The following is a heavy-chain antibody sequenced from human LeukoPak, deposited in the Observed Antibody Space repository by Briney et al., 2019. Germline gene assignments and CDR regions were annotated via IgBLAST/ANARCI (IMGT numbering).Heavy chain of an antibody. J-gene: IGHJ3*02. CDR3: ARDLAGWDCSSTSCSPNAFDI. V-gene: IGHV4-59*01. CDR2: IYYSGST. Sequence: PSETLSLTCTVSGGSISSYYWSWIRQPPGKGLEWIGYIYYSGSTNYNPSLKSRVTISVDTSKNQFSLKLSSVTAADTAVYYCARDLAGWDCSSTSCSPNAFDIWGQGTMVTVSS. CDR1: GGSISSYY. D-gene: IGHD2-2*01.